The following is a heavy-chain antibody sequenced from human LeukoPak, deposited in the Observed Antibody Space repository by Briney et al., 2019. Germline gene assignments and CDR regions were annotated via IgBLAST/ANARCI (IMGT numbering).Heavy chain of an antibody. Sequence: GGSLRLSCAASGFTVSRNYMSWVRQAPGKGLEWVAFIRYDGSNKYYADSVKGRFTISRDNSKNTLYLQMNSLRPDDTAVYYCAKDLGPVALNGGDYWGQGTLVTVSS. J-gene: IGHJ4*02. V-gene: IGHV3-30*02. CDR3: AKDLGPVALNGGDY. CDR2: IRYDGSNK. D-gene: IGHD6-19*01. CDR1: GFTVSRNY.